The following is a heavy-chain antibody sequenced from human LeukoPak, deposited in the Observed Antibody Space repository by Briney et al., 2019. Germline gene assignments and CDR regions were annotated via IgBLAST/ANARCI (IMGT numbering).Heavy chain of an antibody. V-gene: IGHV3-74*01. CDR1: GFTFDNYA. D-gene: IGHD6-13*01. J-gene: IGHJ4*02. CDR2: IDSDGSST. Sequence: GGSLRLSCAASGFTFDNYAMHWVRQVPGKGLEWVSRIDSDGSSTSYADSVKGRFTISRDSARNTVYLQMNSLRADDTAVYYCARDPSSWNGYFDSRGQGTLVTVSS. CDR3: ARDPSSWNGYFDS.